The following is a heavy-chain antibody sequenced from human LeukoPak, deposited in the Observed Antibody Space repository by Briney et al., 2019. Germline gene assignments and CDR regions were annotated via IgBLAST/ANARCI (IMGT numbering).Heavy chain of an antibody. CDR3: ARAFQGYYFDY. Sequence: SETLSLTCTVSGYSISSGYYWGWIRQPPGKGLEWIGSIYHSGSTYYNPSLKSRVTISRDTSKNQFSLNLSSVTAADTAVYYCARAFQGYYFDYWGQGTLVTVSS. V-gene: IGHV4-38-2*02. CDR1: GYSISSGYY. D-gene: IGHD3-3*02. CDR2: IYHSGST. J-gene: IGHJ4*02.